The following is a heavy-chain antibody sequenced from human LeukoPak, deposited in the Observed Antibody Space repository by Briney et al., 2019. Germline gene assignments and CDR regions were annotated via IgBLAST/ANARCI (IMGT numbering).Heavy chain of an antibody. Sequence: PGRSLRLSCAASGFTFDDYAMHWVRQAPGQGLEWVGCISPNSGSISYADFVKGRFTISRDNAKNSVYLQMNSLRAEDTALYYCAREIEQLVDRGDYFDYWGQGTLVTVSS. CDR3: AREIEQLVDRGDYFDY. V-gene: IGHV3-9*01. CDR2: ISPNSGSI. CDR1: GFTFDDYA. J-gene: IGHJ4*02. D-gene: IGHD6-6*01.